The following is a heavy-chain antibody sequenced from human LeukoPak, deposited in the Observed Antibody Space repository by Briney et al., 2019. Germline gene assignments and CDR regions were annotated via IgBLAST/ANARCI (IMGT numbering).Heavy chain of an antibody. CDR3: AKAASPDANDYLDY. D-gene: IGHD2-21*01. J-gene: IGHJ4*02. CDR1: GFTFSDYY. V-gene: IGHV3-23*01. Sequence: GGSLRLSCAASGFTFSDYYMSWIRQAPGKGLEWVSAISGSGGSTYYADSVKGRFTISRDNSKNTLYLQMNSLRAEDTAVYYCAKAASPDANDYLDYWGQGTLVTVSS. CDR2: ISGSGGST.